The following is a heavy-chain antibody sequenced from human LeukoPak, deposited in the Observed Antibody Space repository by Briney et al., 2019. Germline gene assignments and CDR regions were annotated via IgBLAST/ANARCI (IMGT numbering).Heavy chain of an antibody. CDR2: IYYSGST. CDR3: ARGIAAAGTRAFDI. D-gene: IGHD6-13*01. V-gene: IGHV4-31*11. CDR1: GGSFSGYY. Sequence: PSETLSLTCAVYGGSFSGYYWSWIRQHPGKGLEWIGYIYYSGSTYYNPSLKSRVTISVDTSKNQFSLKLSSVTAADTAVYYCARGIAAAGTRAFDIWGQGTMVTVSS. J-gene: IGHJ3*02.